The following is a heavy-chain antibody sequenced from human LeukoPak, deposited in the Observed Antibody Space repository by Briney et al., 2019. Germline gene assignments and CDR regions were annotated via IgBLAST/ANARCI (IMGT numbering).Heavy chain of an antibody. CDR3: ARDGLRDFWSGQINWFDP. Sequence: PSETLSLTCAVYGGSFSGYYWSWIRQPPGKGLEWIGEINHSGSTNYNPSLKSRVTISVDTSKNQFSLKLSSVTAADTAVYYCARDGLRDFWSGQINWFDPWGQGTLVTVSS. V-gene: IGHV4-34*01. D-gene: IGHD3-3*01. J-gene: IGHJ5*02. CDR1: GGSFSGYY. CDR2: INHSGST.